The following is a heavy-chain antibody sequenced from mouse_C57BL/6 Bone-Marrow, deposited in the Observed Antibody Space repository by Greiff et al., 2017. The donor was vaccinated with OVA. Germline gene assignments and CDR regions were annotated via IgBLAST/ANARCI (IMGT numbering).Heavy chain of an antibody. Sequence: EVQLQQSGPVLVKPGASVKMSCKASGYTFTDYYMNWVKQSHGKSLEWIGVINPYNGGTSYNQKFKGKATLTVDKSSSTAYMELNSLTSEDSAVYYCARGEWGGYPFAYWGQGTLVTVSA. V-gene: IGHV1-19*01. CDR1: GYTFTDYY. CDR3: ARGEWGGYPFAY. CDR2: INPYNGGT. J-gene: IGHJ3*01. D-gene: IGHD3-2*02.